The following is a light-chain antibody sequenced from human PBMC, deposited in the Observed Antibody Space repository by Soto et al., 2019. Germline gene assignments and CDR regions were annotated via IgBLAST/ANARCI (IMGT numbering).Light chain of an antibody. CDR3: QQYGNSPT. CDR1: QSVSSSY. J-gene: IGKJ1*01. CDR2: DAS. V-gene: IGKV3-20*01. Sequence: EIVLTQSPGTLSLSPGERATLSCRSSQSVSSSYLAWYHQKPGQAPRLLIYDASNRATGIPDRFSGSGSGTDFTLTISRLEPEDFAVYYCQQYGNSPTFGQGTTVEIK.